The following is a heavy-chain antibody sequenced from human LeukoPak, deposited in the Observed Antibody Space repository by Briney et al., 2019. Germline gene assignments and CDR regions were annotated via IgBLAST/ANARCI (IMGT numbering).Heavy chain of an antibody. D-gene: IGHD6-19*01. CDR2: IYYSGST. Sequence: SETLSVTCTVSGGSISSYYWSWIRQPPGNGLEWIGYIYYSGSTNYNPSLKSRVTISVDTSKNQFSLKLSSVTAADTAVYYCARGIAVAGTAEYYFDYWGQGTLVTVSS. J-gene: IGHJ4*02. CDR3: ARGIAVAGTAEYYFDY. V-gene: IGHV4-59*08. CDR1: GGSISSYY.